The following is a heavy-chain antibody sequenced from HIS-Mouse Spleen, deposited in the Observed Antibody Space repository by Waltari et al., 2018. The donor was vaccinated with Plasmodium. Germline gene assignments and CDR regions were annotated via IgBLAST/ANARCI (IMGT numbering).Heavy chain of an antibody. CDR2: IKQDGSEK. CDR1: VFTFRSYW. V-gene: IGHV3-7*01. CDR3: ASSWYWYFDL. D-gene: IGHD6-13*01. Sequence: EVQLVESGGGLVQPGGSLRLSCAASVFTFRSYWMSWVHQAPGKGLEWVANIKQDGSEKYYVDSVKGRFTISRDNAKNSLYLQMNSLRAEDTAVYYCASSWYWYFDLWGRGTLVTVSS. J-gene: IGHJ2*01.